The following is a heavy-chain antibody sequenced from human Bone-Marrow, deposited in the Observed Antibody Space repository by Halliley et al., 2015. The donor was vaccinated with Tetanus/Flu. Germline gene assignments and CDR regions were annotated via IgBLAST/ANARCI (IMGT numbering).Heavy chain of an antibody. CDR3: ARSAVIGVYRYGMDV. CDR2: SGSP. V-gene: IGHV4-59*01. J-gene: IGHJ6*02. Sequence: SGSPNSNPPLNSRVTTSLDTSKGQFYLKRSSVTAADTAVYYCARSAVIGVYRYGMDVWGQGITVTVSS. D-gene: IGHD6-13*01.